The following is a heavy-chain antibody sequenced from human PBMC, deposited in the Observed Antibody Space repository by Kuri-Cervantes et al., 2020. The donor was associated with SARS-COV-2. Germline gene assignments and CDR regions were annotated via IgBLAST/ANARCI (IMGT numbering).Heavy chain of an antibody. V-gene: IGHV3-23*01. CDR1: GFTFSSYS. Sequence: GGSLRLSCAASGFTFSSYSMNWVRRAPGKGLEWVSAISGSGGSTYYADSVKGRFTISRDNSKNTLYLQMNSLRAEDTAVYYCAKDGLAAAGLHYYYYYGMDVWGQGTTVTVSS. CDR2: ISGSGGST. CDR3: AKDGLAAAGLHYYYYYGMDV. D-gene: IGHD6-13*01. J-gene: IGHJ6*02.